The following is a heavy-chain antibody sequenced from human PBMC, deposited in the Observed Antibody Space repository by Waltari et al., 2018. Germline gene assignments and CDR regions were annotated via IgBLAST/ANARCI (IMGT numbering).Heavy chain of an antibody. CDR3: ARGLKRRQLGTYYFDY. Sequence: QVQLVQSGAEVKKPGASVKVSCKASGYTFTSYDINWVRQATGQGLEWMGWMNPNSGNTGYAQKFKGRVTMTRNTSISTAYMELSNLRSEDTAVYYCARGLKRRQLGTYYFDYWGQGTLVTVSS. J-gene: IGHJ4*02. CDR1: GYTFTSYD. D-gene: IGHD6-13*01. V-gene: IGHV1-8*01. CDR2: MNPNSGNT.